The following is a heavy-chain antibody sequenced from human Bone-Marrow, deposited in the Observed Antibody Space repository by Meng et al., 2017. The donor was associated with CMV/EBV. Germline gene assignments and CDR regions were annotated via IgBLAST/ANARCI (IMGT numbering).Heavy chain of an antibody. CDR1: GFTFSSYE. J-gene: IGHJ4*02. Sequence: GESLKISCAASGFTFSSYEMNWVRQAPGKGLEWVSSISSTGGGTNYADSVKGRFTISRDSSQNTLYLQMNSLRAEDTAAYYCAKGGGSSCFDSWGQGTLVTVSS. V-gene: IGHV3-23*01. CDR2: ISSTGGGT. D-gene: IGHD1-26*01. CDR3: AKGGGSSCFDS.